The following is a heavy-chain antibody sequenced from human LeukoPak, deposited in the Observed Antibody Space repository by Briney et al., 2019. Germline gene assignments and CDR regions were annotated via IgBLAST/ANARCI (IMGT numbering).Heavy chain of an antibody. CDR2: ISGSGGST. CDR3: AKRLEGSSWSPYFDY. CDR1: GFTFSSYA. D-gene: IGHD6-13*01. V-gene: IGHV3-23*01. J-gene: IGHJ4*02. Sequence: PGGSLRLSSAASGFTFSSYAMSWVRQAPRKGLEWVSAISGSGGSTYYADSVKGRFTISRDNSKNTLYLQMNSLRAEDTAVYYCAKRLEGSSWSPYFDYWGQGTLVTVSS.